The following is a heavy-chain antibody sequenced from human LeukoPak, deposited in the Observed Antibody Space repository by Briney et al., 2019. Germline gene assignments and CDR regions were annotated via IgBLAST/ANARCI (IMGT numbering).Heavy chain of an antibody. CDR3: ARHSSSWYHFDY. J-gene: IGHJ4*02. CDR1: GDSISSGSYY. D-gene: IGHD6-13*01. Sequence: PSETLSLTCTVSGDSISSGSYYWCWIRQPPGKGLEWIGSIYYSGTTYYNPSLKSRVTISVVTSKNQFSLNLSSVTAADTAVYYCARHSSSWYHFDYWGQGTLVTVSS. V-gene: IGHV4-39*01. CDR2: IYYSGTT.